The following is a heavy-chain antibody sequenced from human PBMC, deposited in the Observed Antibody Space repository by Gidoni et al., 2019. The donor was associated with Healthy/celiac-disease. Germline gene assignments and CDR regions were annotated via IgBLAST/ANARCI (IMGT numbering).Heavy chain of an antibody. D-gene: IGHD3-22*01. V-gene: IGHV4-39*07. CDR1: GGSICSSSYY. Sequence: QLQLQEPGPGLVQPSATLSLTCTVSGGSICSSSYYWGWIRQPPGKGLEWIGSIYYSGSTYYSPSLKSRVTISVATSKNQFSLKLSSVTAADTAVYYCARVGDSSGYYRYYFDYWGQGTLVTVSS. CDR2: IYYSGST. CDR3: ARVGDSSGYYRYYFDY. J-gene: IGHJ4*02.